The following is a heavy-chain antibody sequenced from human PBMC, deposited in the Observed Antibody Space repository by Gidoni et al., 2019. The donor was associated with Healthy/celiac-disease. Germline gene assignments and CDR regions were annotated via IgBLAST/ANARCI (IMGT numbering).Heavy chain of an antibody. CDR2: IYYSGST. CDR3: ARHARGITMVRGVTNWFDP. Sequence: QLQLQESGPGLVKPSETLSLTCTVSGGSISSSSYYWGWIRQPPGKGLEWIGSIYYSGSTYYNPSLKSRVTISVDTSKNQFSLKLSSVTAADTAVYYCARHARGITMVRGVTNWFDPWGQGTLVTVSS. D-gene: IGHD3-10*01. V-gene: IGHV4-39*01. J-gene: IGHJ5*02. CDR1: GGSISSSSYY.